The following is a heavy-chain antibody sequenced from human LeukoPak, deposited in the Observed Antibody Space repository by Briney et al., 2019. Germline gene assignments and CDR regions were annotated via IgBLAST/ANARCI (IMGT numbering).Heavy chain of an antibody. CDR2: INHNGNVN. J-gene: IGHJ6*02. V-gene: IGHV3-7*03. CDR1: GSTFSSCG. CDR3: ARGGGLDV. D-gene: IGHD3-16*01. Sequence: GGPLRLSCAPPGSTFSSCGKNWVGRAPGRGLEWVASINHNGNVNYYVDSVKGRVTISRDNAKNSLYLQMSNLRAEDTAVYFCARGGGLDVWGQGATVTVSS.